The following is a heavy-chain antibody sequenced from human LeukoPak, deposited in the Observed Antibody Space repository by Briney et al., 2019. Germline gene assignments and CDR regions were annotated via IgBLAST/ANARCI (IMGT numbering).Heavy chain of an antibody. CDR2: INPNSGGT. Sequence: GASVKVSCKASGYTFTGYYMHWVRQAPGQGLEWMGWINPNSGGTNYAQKFQGRVTMTRDTSISTAYMELSRLRSDDTAVYYCARAPGLGCNLSGGSCSYNWFDTWGQGTLVTVSS. D-gene: IGHD2-15*01. V-gene: IGHV1-2*02. CDR3: ARAPGLGCNLSGGSCSYNWFDT. J-gene: IGHJ5*02. CDR1: GYTFTGYY.